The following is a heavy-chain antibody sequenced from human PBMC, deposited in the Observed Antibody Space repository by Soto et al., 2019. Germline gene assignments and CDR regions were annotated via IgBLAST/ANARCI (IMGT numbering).Heavy chain of an antibody. CDR3: ARDKGYYDSSGYYPNYYFDY. J-gene: IGHJ4*02. CDR2: IYSGGST. D-gene: IGHD3-22*01. V-gene: IGHV3-66*01. CDR1: GFTVSSNY. Sequence: GGSLRLSCAASGFTVSSNYMSWVRQAPGKGLEWVSVIYSGGSTYYADSVKGRFTISRDNSKNTLYLQMNSLRAEDTAVYYCARDKGYYDSSGYYPNYYFDYWGQGTLVTVSS.